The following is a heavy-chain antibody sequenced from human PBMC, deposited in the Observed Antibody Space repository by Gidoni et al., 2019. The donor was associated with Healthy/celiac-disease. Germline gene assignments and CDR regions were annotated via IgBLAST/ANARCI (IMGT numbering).Heavy chain of an antibody. CDR1: GFTFSDYY. J-gene: IGHJ4*02. D-gene: IGHD4-4*01. V-gene: IGHV3-11*06. CDR3: ARDPNSLYYFDY. CDR2: ISSSSSYT. Sequence: QVQLVESGGGLVKPGWSLRLSCAASGFTFSDYYMRWIRQAPGQGLEWVSYISSSSSYTNYADSVKGRFTISRDNAKNSLYLQMNSLRAEDTAVYYCARDPNSLYYFDYWGQGTLVTVSS.